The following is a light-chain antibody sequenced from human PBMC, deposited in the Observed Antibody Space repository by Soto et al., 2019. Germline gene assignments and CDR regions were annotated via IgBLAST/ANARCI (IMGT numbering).Light chain of an antibody. CDR3: QQRRSWPPVT. CDR1: QSVSSY. J-gene: IGKJ2*01. CDR2: DAS. V-gene: IGKV3-11*01. Sequence: EIVLTQSPATLSLSPGERATLSCRASQSVSSYLGWYQQKPGQAPRLLIYDASNRATGIPARFSGGGSGTESTLPISSLEPEDFAVYYCQQRRSWPPVTFGQGTELEIQ.